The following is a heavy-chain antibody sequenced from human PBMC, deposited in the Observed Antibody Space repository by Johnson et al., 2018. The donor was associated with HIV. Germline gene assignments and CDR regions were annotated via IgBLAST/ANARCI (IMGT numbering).Heavy chain of an antibody. CDR3: AKKDYSTDVDGGAFEI. D-gene: IGHD4-11*01. V-gene: IGHV3-33*06. CDR2: IWLDETTK. J-gene: IGHJ3*02. Sequence: QMLLVESGGGVVQPGGSLRLSCAASGFTFSSFNMNWLRQAPGKGLAWVAVIWLDETTKNYGDSVKGRFTISRDNSKNTLYLDMNNVRVEDTGVYYCAKKDYSTDVDGGAFEIWGQGTVVTVSS. CDR1: GFTFSSFN.